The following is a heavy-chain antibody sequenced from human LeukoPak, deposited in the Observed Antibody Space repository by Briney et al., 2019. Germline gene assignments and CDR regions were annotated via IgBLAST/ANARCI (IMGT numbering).Heavy chain of an antibody. J-gene: IGHJ4*02. CDR1: GFTFSSYA. V-gene: IGHV3-23*01. Sequence: GGSLRLSCAASGFTFSSYAMRWVRQAPGKGLKGVSGFTGSGDITYSGDSVKGRLTISRDNSKTTLYLQMISLRAEDTAVYYCAKATVGATGGSFDYWGQGTLVTVSS. CDR3: AKATVGATGGSFDY. CDR2: FTGSGDIT. D-gene: IGHD1-26*01.